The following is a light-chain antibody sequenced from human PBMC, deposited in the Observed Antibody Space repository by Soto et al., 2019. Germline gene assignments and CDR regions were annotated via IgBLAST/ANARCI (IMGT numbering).Light chain of an antibody. CDR3: QQFNAYPLT. Sequence: DLQLTQSPSVLSASVGDRVTISCRASQGISDYLAWYQQKPGKAPKLLIYGASTLQSGVPSRFSGSASGTEFTLTISSLQPEDFATYFCQQFNAYPLTFGGGTKLEIK. J-gene: IGKJ4*01. CDR1: QGISDY. CDR2: GAS. V-gene: IGKV1-9*01.